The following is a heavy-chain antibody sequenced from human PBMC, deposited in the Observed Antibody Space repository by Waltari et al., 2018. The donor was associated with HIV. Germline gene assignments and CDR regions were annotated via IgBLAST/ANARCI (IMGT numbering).Heavy chain of an antibody. CDR2: IWYDGSNK. J-gene: IGHJ6*02. D-gene: IGHD2-15*01. Sequence: QVQLVESGGGVVQPGRSPRLSCAASGFTFSSYGMHWVRQAPGKGLEWVAVIWYDGSNKYYADSVKGRFTISRDNSKNTLYLQMNSLRAEDTAVYYCAREPEDTDYGMDVWGQGTTVTVSS. CDR1: GFTFSSYG. V-gene: IGHV3-33*01. CDR3: AREPEDTDYGMDV.